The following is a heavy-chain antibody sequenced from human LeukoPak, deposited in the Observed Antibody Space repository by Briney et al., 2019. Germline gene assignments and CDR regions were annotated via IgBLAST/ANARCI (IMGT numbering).Heavy chain of an antibody. CDR3: ARVLTVGAFDI. J-gene: IGHJ3*02. V-gene: IGHV4-59*01. Sequence: SETLSLTCAVSGGSISSYYWSWIRQPPGKGLEWIGYIYYSGSTNYNPSLKSRVTISVDTSKNQFSLKLSSVTAADTAVYYCARVLTVGAFDIWGQGTMVTVSS. D-gene: IGHD7-27*01. CDR1: GGSISSYY. CDR2: IYYSGST.